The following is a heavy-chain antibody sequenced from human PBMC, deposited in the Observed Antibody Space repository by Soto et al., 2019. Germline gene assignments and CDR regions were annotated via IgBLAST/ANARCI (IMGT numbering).Heavy chain of an antibody. J-gene: IGHJ4*02. D-gene: IGHD6-13*01. CDR3: ARGTSVAAAGSYFFDY. V-gene: IGHV3-74*01. CDR2: ISSDGSST. CDR1: EFTFSSYW. Sequence: EVQLVESGGGLVQPGGSLRLSCAASEFTFSSYWMHWVRQAPGRGLVWVSRISSDGSSTSYADSVKGRFTISRDNAKKTLYLQMNSLRAEDTAAYYCARGTSVAAAGSYFFDYWGQGTLVTVSS.